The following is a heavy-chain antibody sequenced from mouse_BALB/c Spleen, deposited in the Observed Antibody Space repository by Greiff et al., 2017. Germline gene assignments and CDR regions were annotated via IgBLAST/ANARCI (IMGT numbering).Heavy chain of an antibody. CDR1: GYSITSDYA. CDR3: ARYGNWYFDV. CDR2: ISYSGST. J-gene: IGHJ1*01. V-gene: IGHV3-2*02. Sequence: EVKLQESGPGLVKPSQSLSLTCTVTGYSITSDYAWNWIRQFPGNKLEWMGYISYSGSTSYNPSLKSRISITRDTSKNQFFLQLNSVTTEDTATYYCARYGNWYFDVWGAGTTVTVSS. D-gene: IGHD2-1*01.